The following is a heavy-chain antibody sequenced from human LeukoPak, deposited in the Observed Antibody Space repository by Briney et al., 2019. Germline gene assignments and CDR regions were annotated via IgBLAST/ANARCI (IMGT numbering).Heavy chain of an antibody. D-gene: IGHD3-22*01. CDR1: GYTFASYG. V-gene: IGHV1-18*01. CDR2: ISAYNGNT. Sequence: ASVKVSCKASGYTFASYGISWVRQAPGQGLEWMGWISAYNGNTNYAQKLQSRVTMTEDTSTDTAYMELSSLRSEDTAVYYCATLKGYYYDSSGQIQEDYWGQGTLVTVSS. J-gene: IGHJ4*02. CDR3: ATLKGYYYDSSGQIQEDY.